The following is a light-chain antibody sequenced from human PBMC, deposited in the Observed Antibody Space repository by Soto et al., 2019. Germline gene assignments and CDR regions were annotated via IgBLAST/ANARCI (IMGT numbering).Light chain of an antibody. CDR1: QSISTW. J-gene: IGKJ1*01. Sequence: DIQMTQSPSTLSSSVGDRVTITFLASQSISTWLAWYQQKPGKAPKVLIFDASSLESGVPSRFSGSGSATEFTLTISSLQPDDFATYYCQQYSTYPWTFGQGTKVDIK. CDR3: QQYSTYPWT. V-gene: IGKV1-5*01. CDR2: DAS.